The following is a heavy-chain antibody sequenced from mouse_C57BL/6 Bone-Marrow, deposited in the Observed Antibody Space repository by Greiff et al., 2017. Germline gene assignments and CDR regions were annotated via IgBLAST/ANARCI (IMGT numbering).Heavy chain of an antibody. CDR2: IDPENGDT. V-gene: IGHV14-4*01. Sequence: EVQLQQSGAELVRPGASVKLSCTASGFNIKDDYMHWVKQRPEQGLEWIGWIDPENGDTEYASKFQGKATITADTSSNTAYLQLSSLTSEDTAVYYCTTGYGSSYSYYFDYWGQGTTLTVSS. CDR1: GFNIKDDY. J-gene: IGHJ2*01. D-gene: IGHD1-1*01. CDR3: TTGYGSSYSYYFDY.